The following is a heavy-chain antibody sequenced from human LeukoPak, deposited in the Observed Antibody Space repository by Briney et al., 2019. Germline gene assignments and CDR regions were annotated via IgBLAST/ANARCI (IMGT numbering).Heavy chain of an antibody. V-gene: IGHV1-69*13. CDR2: ISPIFGTA. CDR1: GGTFSRYA. J-gene: IGHJ4*02. CDR3: ARGGGYCSSTSCYKDY. D-gene: IGHD2-2*01. Sequence: SVKVSCKASGGTFSRYAISWVRQAPGQGLEWMGGISPIFGTANYAQKFQNRVTITADESTSTAYMELSSLRSEDTAMYYCARGGGYCSSTSCYKDYWGQGTLVTVSS.